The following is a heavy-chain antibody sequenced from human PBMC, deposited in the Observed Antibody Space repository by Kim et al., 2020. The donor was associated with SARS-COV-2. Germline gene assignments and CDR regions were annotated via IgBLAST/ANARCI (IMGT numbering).Heavy chain of an antibody. CDR3: TKKDYSIGIY. CDR2: ITDSGTGT. CDR1: GFTFNKYA. V-gene: IGHV3-23*01. J-gene: IGHJ4*02. D-gene: IGHD6-19*01. Sequence: GGSLRLSCAASGFTFNKYAMSWVRQAPGKGLEWVSAITDSGTGTYYADSVKGRFTISKDNSNNTLYLQMNSLRAEDTAVYYCTKKDYSIGIYWGQGTL.